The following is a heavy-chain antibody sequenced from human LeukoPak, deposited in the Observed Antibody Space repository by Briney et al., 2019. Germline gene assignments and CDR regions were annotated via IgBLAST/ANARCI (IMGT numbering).Heavy chain of an antibody. D-gene: IGHD6-13*01. CDR1: GYTFTGYY. J-gene: IGHJ5*02. CDR3: ARDGDESSSWYPNWFDP. Sequence: ASVKVSCKASGYTFTGYYMHWVRQAPGQGLEWMGRINPNSGGTNYAQKFQGRVTMTRDTSISTAYRELSRLRSDDTAVYYCARDGDESSSWYPNWFDPWGQGTLVTVSS. CDR2: INPNSGGT. V-gene: IGHV1-2*06.